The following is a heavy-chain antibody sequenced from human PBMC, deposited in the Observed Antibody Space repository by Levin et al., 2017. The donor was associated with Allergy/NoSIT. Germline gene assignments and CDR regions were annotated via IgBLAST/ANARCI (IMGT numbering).Heavy chain of an antibody. CDR1: GFTFSSYA. J-gene: IGHJ2*01. D-gene: IGHD3-22*01. Sequence: AGGSLRLSCSASGFTFSSYAMHWVRQAPGKALEYVSSISSDGANTYHADSVKGRFTISRDNSKDTLYLQVNSLRPEDTAVYYCVRRTDNSGNYLYFDLWGRGTVVIVSS. V-gene: IGHV3-64D*06. CDR2: ISSDGANT. CDR3: VRRTDNSGNYLYFDL.